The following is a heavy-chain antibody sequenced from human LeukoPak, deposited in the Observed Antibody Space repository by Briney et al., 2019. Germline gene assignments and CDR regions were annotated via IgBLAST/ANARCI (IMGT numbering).Heavy chain of an antibody. J-gene: IGHJ1*01. D-gene: IGHD2-2*02. Sequence: GGSLRLSCAASGFTFSTYAMHWVRQAPGKGLEWVAVMSYDGSNEYYADSVKGRFTISRDNSKNTLYLQMNSLRAEDTAVYYCTRDPPSKRYCSSTSCYTSASQHWGQGTLVTVSS. V-gene: IGHV3-30-3*01. CDR2: MSYDGSNE. CDR3: TRDPPSKRYCSSTSCYTSASQH. CDR1: GFTFSTYA.